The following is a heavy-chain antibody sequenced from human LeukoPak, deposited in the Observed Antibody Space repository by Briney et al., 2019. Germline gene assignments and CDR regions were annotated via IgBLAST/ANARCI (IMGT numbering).Heavy chain of an antibody. Sequence: SETLSLTCTVSGGSISSYYWSWIRQPPGKGLEWIGYIYYSGSTNYNPSFKSRVTISVDTSKNQFSLKLSSVTAADTAVYYCAGSGTTPNLFDYWGQGTLVTVSS. D-gene: IGHD1-1*01. V-gene: IGHV4-59*08. CDR1: GGSISSYY. J-gene: IGHJ4*02. CDR3: AGSGTTPNLFDY. CDR2: IYYSGST.